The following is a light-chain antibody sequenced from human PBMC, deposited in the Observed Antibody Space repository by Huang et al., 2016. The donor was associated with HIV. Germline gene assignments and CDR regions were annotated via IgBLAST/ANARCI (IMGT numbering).Light chain of an antibody. CDR2: AAS. V-gene: IGKV1-39*01. CDR1: QSISSY. CDR3: QQSYSTPLT. Sequence: DIQMTQSPSSLSASVGDRVTITCRASQSISSYLIWYHQKPGKAPKLLIYAASSLQSGVPSRCSGSGSRTDFNLTISSLQPEDFATYYCQQSYSTPLTFGGGTKVEIK. J-gene: IGKJ4*01.